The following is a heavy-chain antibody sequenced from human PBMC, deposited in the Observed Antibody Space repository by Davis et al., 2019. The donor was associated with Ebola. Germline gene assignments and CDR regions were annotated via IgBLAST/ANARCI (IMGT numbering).Heavy chain of an antibody. Sequence: SETLSLTCNVSGFSLTSGYFWGWIRQSPGKGLEWIGSIFHSGTAYYNPSLTSRATMSVDPSTNQFSLSLESVTAADTAVYFCVRDGRGATLYWGQGALVTVSS. D-gene: IGHD1-26*01. CDR1: GFSLTSGYF. J-gene: IGHJ4*02. V-gene: IGHV4-38-2*02. CDR2: IFHSGTA. CDR3: VRDGRGATLY.